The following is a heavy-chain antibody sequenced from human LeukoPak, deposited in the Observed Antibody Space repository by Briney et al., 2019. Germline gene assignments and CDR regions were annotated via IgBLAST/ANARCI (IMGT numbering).Heavy chain of an antibody. D-gene: IGHD2-15*01. CDR1: GGSISSYY. Sequence: PSETLSLTCTVSGGSISSYYWSWIRQPPGKGLEWIGYVYYSGSTNYNPSLKSRVTISVDTSKNQFSLKLSSVTAADTAVYYCARGGGQSYYYYYMDVWGKGTTVTVSS. CDR3: ARGGGQSYYYYYMDV. V-gene: IGHV4-59*01. CDR2: VYYSGST. J-gene: IGHJ6*03.